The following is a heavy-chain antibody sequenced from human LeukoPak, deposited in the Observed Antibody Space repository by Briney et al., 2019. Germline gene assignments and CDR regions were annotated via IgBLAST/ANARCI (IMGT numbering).Heavy chain of an antibody. V-gene: IGHV3-21*01. J-gene: IGHJ1*01. Sequence: PGGSLRLSCAASGFTFSSYAMSWVRQAPGKGLEWVSSISSSSSYIYYADSVKGRFTISRDNAKNSLYLQMNSLRAEDTAVYYCALGGCSSTSCYSFQHWGQGTLVTVSS. CDR2: ISSSSSYI. CDR1: GFTFSSYA. CDR3: ALGGCSSTSCYSFQH. D-gene: IGHD2-2*01.